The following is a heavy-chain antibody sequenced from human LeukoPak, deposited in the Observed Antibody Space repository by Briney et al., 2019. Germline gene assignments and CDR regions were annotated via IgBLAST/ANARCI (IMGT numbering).Heavy chain of an antibody. J-gene: IGHJ4*02. CDR3: ARDSGIAAAGVG. CDR1: GFTFSSYS. V-gene: IGHV3-21*01. CDR2: ISSSSSYI. Sequence: GGSLRLSCAASGFTFSSYSMNWVRQAPGKGLEWVSSISSSSSYIYYADSVKGRFTISRDNAKNSLYLQMNSLRAEDTAVYCCARDSGIAAAGVGWGQGTLVTVSS. D-gene: IGHD6-13*01.